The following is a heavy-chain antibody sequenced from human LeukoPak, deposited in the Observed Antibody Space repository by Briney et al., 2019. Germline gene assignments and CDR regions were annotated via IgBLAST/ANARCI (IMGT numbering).Heavy chain of an antibody. J-gene: IGHJ4*02. CDR3: AKSPYRGGSSWTEFDY. D-gene: IGHD6-13*01. CDR1: GFTCSSYS. Sequence: GGSLRLSCAASGFTCSSYSMNWVRQAPGKGLEWVSYISSSSSTIYYADSVKGRFTISRDSSKNTVYLQMNSLRDEDTAVYYCAKSPYRGGSSWTEFDYWGQGTLVTVSS. V-gene: IGHV3-48*02. CDR2: ISSSSSTI.